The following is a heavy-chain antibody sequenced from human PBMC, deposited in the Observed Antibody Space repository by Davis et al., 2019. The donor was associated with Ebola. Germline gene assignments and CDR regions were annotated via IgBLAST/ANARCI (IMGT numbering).Heavy chain of an antibody. D-gene: IGHD6-13*01. CDR1: GYRFANYW. J-gene: IGHJ4*02. CDR2: IYPGDSDT. V-gene: IGHV5-51*01. CDR3: ARRPLSLGIAPDY. Sequence: GESLKISCKGSGYRFANYWIGWVRQMPGKGPEWMGIIYPGDSDTRYSPSFQGQVTISADKSISTAYLQWSSLKASDTAMYYCARRPLSLGIAPDYWGQGTLVTVSS.